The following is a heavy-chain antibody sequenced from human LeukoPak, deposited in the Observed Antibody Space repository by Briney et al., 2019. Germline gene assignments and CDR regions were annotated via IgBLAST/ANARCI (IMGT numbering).Heavy chain of an antibody. V-gene: IGHV3-23*01. CDR3: AKVMNPRAFDI. J-gene: IGHJ3*02. Sequence: PGGSLRLSCAASGFTFSSYAMSSFRQAPGKGLDWVSAISGGGGSTYYADSVKGRFTISRDNSKNTLYLQMNSLRADDTAIYYCAKVMNPRAFDIWGQGTMVTVSS. CDR1: GFTFSSYA. CDR2: ISGGGGST.